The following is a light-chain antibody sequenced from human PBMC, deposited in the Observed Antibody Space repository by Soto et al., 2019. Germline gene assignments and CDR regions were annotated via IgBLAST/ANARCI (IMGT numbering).Light chain of an antibody. CDR2: DVS. V-gene: IGLV2-11*01. CDR3: CSYAGSYTHYV. CDR1: SSDVGGYNY. J-gene: IGLJ1*01. Sequence: QSALTQPRSVSGSPGQSVTISCTGTSSDVGGYNYVSWYQQHPGKAPKFMIYDVSKRPSGVPDRFSGSKSSNTASLTISGLQAEDEADYYCCSYAGSYTHYVFGTGTKLTVL.